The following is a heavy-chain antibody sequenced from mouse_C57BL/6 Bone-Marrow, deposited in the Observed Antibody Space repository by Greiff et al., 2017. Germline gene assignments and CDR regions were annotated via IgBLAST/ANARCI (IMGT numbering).Heavy chain of an antibody. CDR1: GYTFTSYW. Sequence: QVQLQQPGAELVKPGASVKLSCKASGYTFTSYWMHWVKQRPGQGLEWIGMIHPNSGSTNYNEKFKSKATLTVDKSSSTAYMQLSSLTSEDSAVYYCEREGVYDGYYGYAMDYWGQGTSVTVSA. J-gene: IGHJ4*01. CDR2: IHPNSGST. V-gene: IGHV1-64*01. D-gene: IGHD2-3*01. CDR3: EREGVYDGYYGYAMDY.